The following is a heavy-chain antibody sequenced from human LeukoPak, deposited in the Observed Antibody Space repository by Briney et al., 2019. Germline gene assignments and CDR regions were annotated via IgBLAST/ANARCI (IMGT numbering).Heavy chain of an antibody. CDR3: ARGLAVAALEYFQH. CDR2: IIPIFGTA. V-gene: IGHV1-69*01. J-gene: IGHJ1*01. D-gene: IGHD6-19*01. Sequence: SVKVSCKASGGTFSSNAISWVRQAPGQGLEWMGGIIPIFGTANYAQKFQGRVTITADESTSTAYMELSSLRSEDTAVYYCARGLAVAALEYFQHWGQGTLVTVSS. CDR1: GGTFSSNA.